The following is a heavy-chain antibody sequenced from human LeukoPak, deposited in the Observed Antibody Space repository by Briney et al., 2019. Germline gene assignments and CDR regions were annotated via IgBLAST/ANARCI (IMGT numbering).Heavy chain of an antibody. CDR1: GFTVSSNY. J-gene: IGHJ6*02. CDR2: IYSGGST. D-gene: IGHD5-24*01. V-gene: IGHV3-53*01. CDR3: ARDFRGYYYGMDV. Sequence: GGSLRLSCAASGFTVSSNYMSWVRQAPGKGLEWVSVIYSGGSTYYADSVKGRFTISRDNPKNPLYLQMNSLRAEDTAVYYCARDFRGYYYGMDVWGQGTTVTVSS.